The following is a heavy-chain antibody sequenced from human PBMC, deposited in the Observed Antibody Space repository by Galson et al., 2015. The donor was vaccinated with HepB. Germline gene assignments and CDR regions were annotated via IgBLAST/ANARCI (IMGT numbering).Heavy chain of an antibody. CDR2: IYSGGNT. D-gene: IGHD4-23*01. V-gene: IGHV3-53*01. J-gene: IGHJ4*02. CDR3: ARQIGNSYYFDC. Sequence: SLRLSCAASGFTVSSNYMSWVRQAPGKGLEWVSVIYSGGNTYYADSVKGRFTFSRDNSKNTLYLQMNSLRVEDTAVYCCARQIGNSYYFDCWGQGTLVTVSS. CDR1: GFTVSSNY.